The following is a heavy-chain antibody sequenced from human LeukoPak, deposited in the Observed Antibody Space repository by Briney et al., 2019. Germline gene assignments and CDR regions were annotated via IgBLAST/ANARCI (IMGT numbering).Heavy chain of an antibody. Sequence: GASVKVSCKASGYTFTGYYMHWVRQAPGQGPEWMGWINPNSGGTNYAQKFQGRVTMTRDTSISTAYMELSRLRSDDTAVYYCARAPYYYGSGSRTPKNWFDPWGQGTLVTVSS. CDR1: GYTFTGYY. J-gene: IGHJ5*02. D-gene: IGHD3-10*01. V-gene: IGHV1-2*02. CDR3: ARAPYYYGSGSRTPKNWFDP. CDR2: INPNSGGT.